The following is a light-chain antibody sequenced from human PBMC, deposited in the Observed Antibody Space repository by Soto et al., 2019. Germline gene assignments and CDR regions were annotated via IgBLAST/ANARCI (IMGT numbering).Light chain of an antibody. Sequence: EIVLTQSPGTLSLSPGESATLSCRASQSVNSRFLAWYQHKPGQAPRLLIYAASTRATGIPDRFSGSASGTDFILTISRLEPEDFAVYYCQQYGDSPPNTFGQGTKLEIK. J-gene: IGKJ2*01. CDR3: QQYGDSPPNT. CDR2: AAS. V-gene: IGKV3-20*01. CDR1: QSVNSRF.